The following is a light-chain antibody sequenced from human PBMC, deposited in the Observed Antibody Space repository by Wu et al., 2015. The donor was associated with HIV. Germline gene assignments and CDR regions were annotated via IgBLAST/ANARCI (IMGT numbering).Light chain of an antibody. Sequence: EIVLTQSPGSLSLSPGERATLSCRASQSVSGTYLAWYQQKPGQAPSLLIYGTSSRATGIPDRFSGSGSGTDFTLTINRLEPEDFAVYYCQQYGNSPYTFGLGDQGWRSN. V-gene: IGKV3-20*01. CDR2: GTS. CDR1: QSVSGTY. J-gene: IGKJ2*01. CDR3: QQYGNSPYT.